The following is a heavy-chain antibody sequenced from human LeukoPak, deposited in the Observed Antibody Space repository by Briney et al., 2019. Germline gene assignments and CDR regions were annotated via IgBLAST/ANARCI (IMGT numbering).Heavy chain of an antibody. CDR1: GFSFKSHN. CDR2: ISGSGDNS. CDR3: AKPYRTYYDFWSDYYFDY. J-gene: IGHJ4*02. V-gene: IGHV3-23*01. D-gene: IGHD3-3*01. Sequence: PGGSLRLSCAASGFSFKSHNMNWVRQAPGKGLEWVACISGSGDNSYYAESVKGRFTISRDNSKNTLYLQMNSLKTEDTAVYYCAKPYRTYYDFWSDYYFDYWGQGTLVTVSS.